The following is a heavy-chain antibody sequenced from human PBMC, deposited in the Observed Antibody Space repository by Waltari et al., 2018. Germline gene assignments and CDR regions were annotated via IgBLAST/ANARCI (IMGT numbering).Heavy chain of an antibody. D-gene: IGHD7-27*01. J-gene: IGHJ4*02. CDR2: ISSTGTYT. V-gene: IGHV3-21*01. CDR1: GFTFSSYS. CDR3: ATGGWGFYLDN. Sequence: EVQLVESGGGLVKPGGSLRLSFPASGFTFSSYSMNWVRQAPGKGLEWISSISSTGTYTHYADSVKGRFTISRDNAKNSLYLQMNSLRAEDMGVYWCATGGWGFYLDNWGQGTLVTFSS.